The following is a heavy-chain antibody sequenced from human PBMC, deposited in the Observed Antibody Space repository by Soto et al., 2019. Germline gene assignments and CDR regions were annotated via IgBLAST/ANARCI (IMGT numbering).Heavy chain of an antibody. D-gene: IGHD3-22*01. J-gene: IGHJ4*02. Sequence: ASVKVSCKASGYTFTRYTMNWVRQAPGQRLEWMGWINPDNGNTKSSQKFQDRVIITRDTSASTAYMDLSSLRSEDTAVYYCERGGYFDSSNYLAYWGLGPLVTVSS. V-gene: IGHV1-3*01. CDR3: ERGGYFDSSNYLAY. CDR2: INPDNGNT. CDR1: GYTFTRYT.